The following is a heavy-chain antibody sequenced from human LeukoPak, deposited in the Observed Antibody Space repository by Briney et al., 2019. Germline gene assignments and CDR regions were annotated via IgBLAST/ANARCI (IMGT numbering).Heavy chain of an antibody. CDR2: IYPGDSDT. V-gene: IGHV5-51*01. Sequence: GESLKISFKGSGYSFTSYWIGWVRQMPGKGLEWMGIIYPGDSDTRYSPSFQGQVTISADKSISTAYLQWSSLKASDTAMYYCARGLWEQQLVAYFDYWGQGTLVTVSS. CDR3: ARGLWEQQLVAYFDY. D-gene: IGHD6-13*01. CDR1: GYSFTSYW. J-gene: IGHJ4*02.